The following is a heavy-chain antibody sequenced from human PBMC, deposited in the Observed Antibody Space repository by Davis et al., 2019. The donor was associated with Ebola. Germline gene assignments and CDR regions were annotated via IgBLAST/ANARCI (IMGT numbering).Heavy chain of an antibody. V-gene: IGHV3-15*01. CDR1: GFTFTNAW. J-gene: IGHJ4*02. CDR3: TTGPIVGTTN. Sequence: PGGSLRLSCAASGFTFTNAWMSWVRQAPGKGLEWVGRIKTKTDGGTTDYAAPVKGRFTISRDDSKNTLYLQMNSLKTDDTAVYYCTTGPIVGTTNWGQGTLVTVSS. CDR2: IKTKTDGGTT. D-gene: IGHD1-26*01.